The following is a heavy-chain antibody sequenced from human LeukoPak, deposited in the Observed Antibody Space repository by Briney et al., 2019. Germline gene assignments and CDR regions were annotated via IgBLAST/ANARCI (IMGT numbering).Heavy chain of an antibody. CDR2: ISGSGGST. V-gene: IGHV3-23*01. J-gene: IGHJ4*02. Sequence: GGSLRLSCAASGFTFSSYAMSWVRQAPGKGLEWVSAISGSGGSTYYADSVKGRLTISRDNSKNTLYLQMNSLRAEDTAVYYCAKGTMIVVVYYFDYWGQGTLVTVSS. CDR3: AKGTMIVVVYYFDY. D-gene: IGHD3-22*01. CDR1: GFTFSSYA.